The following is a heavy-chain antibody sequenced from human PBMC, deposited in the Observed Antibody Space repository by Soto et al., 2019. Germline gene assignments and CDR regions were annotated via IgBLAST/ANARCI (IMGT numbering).Heavy chain of an antibody. CDR3: ARMFSRYDPLYYFDY. J-gene: IGHJ4*02. Sequence: LRLSCAASGFAFSTYWMHWFRQVPGKGLVWVSRIKSDGSSTTYADSVKGRFTISRDNAKKTLYLQMNNLRVEDTAVYYCARMFSRYDPLYYFDYWGQGTLVTVSS. CDR1: GFAFSTYW. V-gene: IGHV3-74*03. D-gene: IGHD1-1*01. CDR2: IKSDGSST.